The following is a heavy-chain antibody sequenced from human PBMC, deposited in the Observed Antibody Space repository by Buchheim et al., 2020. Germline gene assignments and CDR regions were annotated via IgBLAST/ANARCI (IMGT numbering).Heavy chain of an antibody. Sequence: EVQLVESGGGLVQPGGSLRLSCAASGFTFSSYWMTWVRQAPGKGLEWVANIKQDGSEKHYVDSVKGRFTISRDNAKNAMYLQMNSLRAEDTAVYYCARDYNFWSGYLAYWGQGTL. CDR2: IKQDGSEK. CDR3: ARDYNFWSGYLAY. D-gene: IGHD3-3*01. CDR1: GFTFSSYW. J-gene: IGHJ4*02. V-gene: IGHV3-7*01.